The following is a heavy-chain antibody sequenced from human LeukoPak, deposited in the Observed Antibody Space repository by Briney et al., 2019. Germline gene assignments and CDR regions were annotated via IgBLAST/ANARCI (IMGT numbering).Heavy chain of an antibody. J-gene: IGHJ6*02. CDR2: ISAYNGNT. V-gene: IGHV1-18*01. Sequence: ASVTVSFKASGYTFTSYGISWVRQAPGQGLEWMGWISAYNGNTNYAQKLQGRVTMTTDTSTSTAYMELRSLRSDDTAVYYCARDPDYGEHYYYYGMDVWGQGTTVTVSS. D-gene: IGHD4-17*01. CDR3: ARDPDYGEHYYYYGMDV. CDR1: GYTFTSYG.